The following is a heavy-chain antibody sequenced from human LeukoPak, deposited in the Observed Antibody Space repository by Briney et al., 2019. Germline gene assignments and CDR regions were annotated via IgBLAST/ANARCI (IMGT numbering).Heavy chain of an antibody. Sequence: SETLSLTCTVSGGAISSGYSWGWIRQPPGKGLEWTGSIDHSGSTYYNRSLKSRVTISLDTSKNNFSRKLSSVPPADTPVYYFARENTAMVYFDYWGQGTLVTVSS. V-gene: IGHV4-38-2*02. D-gene: IGHD5-18*01. J-gene: IGHJ4*02. CDR3: ARENTAMVYFDY. CDR2: IDHSGST. CDR1: GGAISSGYS.